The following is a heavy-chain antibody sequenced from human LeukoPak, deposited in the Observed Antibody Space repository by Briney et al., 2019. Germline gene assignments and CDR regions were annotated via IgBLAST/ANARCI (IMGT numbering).Heavy chain of an antibody. CDR2: IYYSGST. CDR1: GYSISSGYY. J-gene: IGHJ3*02. V-gene: IGHV4-61*01. D-gene: IGHD1-26*01. Sequence: KPSETLSLTCTVSGYSISSGYYWSWIRQPPGKGLEWIGYIYYSGSTNYNPSLKSRVTISVDTSKNQFSLKLSSVTAADTAVYYCARDGGSYFPTPGAFDIWGQGTMVTVSS. CDR3: ARDGGSYFPTPGAFDI.